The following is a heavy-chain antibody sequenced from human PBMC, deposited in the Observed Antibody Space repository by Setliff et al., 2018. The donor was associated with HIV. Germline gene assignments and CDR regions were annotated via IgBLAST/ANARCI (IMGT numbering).Heavy chain of an antibody. Sequence: ASVKVSCKASGYTFTNYYVHWVRQAPGQGLEWMGILNPSGDSTAYAQKFQGRVTMTRDTSTSTVYMELSSLRSDDTAVYYCARGRYHGFGSYGDYWGQGTLVTVSS. V-gene: IGHV1-46*01. CDR3: ARGRYHGFGSYGDY. D-gene: IGHD3-10*01. CDR2: LNPSGDST. CDR1: GYTFTNYY. J-gene: IGHJ4*02.